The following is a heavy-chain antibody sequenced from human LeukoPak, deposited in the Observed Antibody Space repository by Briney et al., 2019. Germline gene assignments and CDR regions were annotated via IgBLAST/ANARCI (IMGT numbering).Heavy chain of an antibody. D-gene: IGHD3-22*01. V-gene: IGHV4-61*05. CDR2: IYYSGST. J-gene: IGHJ4*02. Sequence: SETLSLTCTVSGGSISSSNYYWGWIRQPPGKGLEWIGYIYYSGSTSYNPSLKSRVTISVDTSKNQFSLKLSSVTAADTAVYYCARGGGSTDYYDSSGYFWGQGTLVTVSS. CDR3: ARGGGSTDYYDSSGYF. CDR1: GGSISSSNYY.